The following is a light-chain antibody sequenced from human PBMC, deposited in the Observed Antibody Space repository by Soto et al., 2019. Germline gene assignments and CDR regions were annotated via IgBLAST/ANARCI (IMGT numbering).Light chain of an antibody. J-gene: IGKJ4*01. CDR1: QSVSSY. CDR2: ETS. CDR3: QQYTSYPLT. Sequence: EIVLTQSPSTLCLSPGERATLSCRASQSVSSYLAWYQKKPGQAPRLLIYETSNRATGVPARFSGSGSGTEFTLTISSLQPDDFASYYCQQYTSYPLTFGGGTKVDIK. V-gene: IGKV3-11*01.